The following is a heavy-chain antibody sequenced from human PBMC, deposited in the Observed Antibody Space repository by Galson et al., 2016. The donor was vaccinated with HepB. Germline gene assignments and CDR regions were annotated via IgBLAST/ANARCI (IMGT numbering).Heavy chain of an antibody. Sequence: QSGAEVKKPGESLRISCKGSGYSFTSYWISWVRQMPGKGLEWMGRIDPSDSNINYSPSFQGHVTISTDKSKRTAYLQWSSLKASDTAMYYCARHDSSTWYSAFDIWGQGTMVTVSS. CDR1: GYSFTSYW. D-gene: IGHD6-13*01. CDR2: IDPSDSNI. V-gene: IGHV5-10-1*01. J-gene: IGHJ3*02. CDR3: ARHDSSTWYSAFDI.